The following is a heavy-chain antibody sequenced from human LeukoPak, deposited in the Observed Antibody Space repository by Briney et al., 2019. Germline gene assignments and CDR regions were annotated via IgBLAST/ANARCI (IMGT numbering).Heavy chain of an antibody. J-gene: IGHJ4*02. CDR2: IIPIFGTA. Sequence: SVKVSCKASGGTFSSYAISWVRQAPGQGLEWMGGIIPIFGTANYAQKFQGRVTITADESTSTAYMELSSLRSEDTAVNYCASRGYGSGSTLGFDYWGQGTLVTVSS. V-gene: IGHV1-69*01. CDR1: GGTFSSYA. CDR3: ASRGYGSGSTLGFDY. D-gene: IGHD3-10*01.